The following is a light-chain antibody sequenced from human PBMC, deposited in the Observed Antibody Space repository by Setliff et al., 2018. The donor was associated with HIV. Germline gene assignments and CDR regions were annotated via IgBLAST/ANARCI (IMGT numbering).Light chain of an antibody. Sequence: QSALAQPASVSGSPGQSITVSCTGTSSDVGGYNYVPWFQQHPGKAPKLMIYDVTNRPSGVSNRFSGSKSGNTASLTISGLQAEDEADYYCSSYASSGTPVFGTGTKVTVL. CDR2: DVT. CDR3: SSYASSGTPV. V-gene: IGLV2-14*03. J-gene: IGLJ1*01. CDR1: SSDVGGYNY.